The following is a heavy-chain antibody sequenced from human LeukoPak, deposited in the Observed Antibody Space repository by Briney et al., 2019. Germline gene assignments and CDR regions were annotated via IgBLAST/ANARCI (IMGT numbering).Heavy chain of an antibody. J-gene: IGHJ4*02. D-gene: IGHD1-1*01. CDR3: ARGTGSHPFFDY. Sequence: SETLSLTCSVSGDSISSGSYYWSWIRQPAGKGLEWIGRIYTTGSTNYNPSLKSRVTISVDTSKNQFSLKLSSVTAADTAVYYCARGTGSHPFFDYWGQGTLVTVSS. V-gene: IGHV4-61*02. CDR2: IYTTGST. CDR1: GDSISSGSYY.